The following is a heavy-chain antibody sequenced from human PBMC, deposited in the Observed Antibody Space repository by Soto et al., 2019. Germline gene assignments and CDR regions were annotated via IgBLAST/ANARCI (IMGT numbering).Heavy chain of an antibody. J-gene: IGHJ4*02. CDR3: ASQGYDLLTGYSSYFGY. D-gene: IGHD3-9*01. Sequence: QVQLQQWGAGLLKPSETLSLTCAVYGGSFSGYYWNWIRQPPGKGLEWIGEVNHSGTTNYNPSLKSRVTVSLDTSKNPFSLKLTSVTAADTAVYYCASQGYDLLTGYSSYFGYWGRGTLVTVSS. CDR2: VNHSGTT. CDR1: GGSFSGYY. V-gene: IGHV4-34*01.